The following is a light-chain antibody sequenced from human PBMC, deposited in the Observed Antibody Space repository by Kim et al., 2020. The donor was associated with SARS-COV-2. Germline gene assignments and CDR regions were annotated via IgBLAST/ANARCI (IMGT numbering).Light chain of an antibody. J-gene: IGLJ3*02. V-gene: IGLV3-19*01. Sequence: SSELPQDPVVSVALGQTVRITCQGDSLRRYYASWYQQKPGQAPVLIIFAKNNRASGIPDRFSGSNSGDTASLTITGAQAEDEADYYCHSRDSSGDHRVFG. CDR2: AKN. CDR1: SLRRYY. CDR3: HSRDSSGDHRV.